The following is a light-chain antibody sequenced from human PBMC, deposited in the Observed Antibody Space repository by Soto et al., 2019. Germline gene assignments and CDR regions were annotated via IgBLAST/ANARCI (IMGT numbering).Light chain of an antibody. V-gene: IGKV1-9*01. Sequence: DIKLTQSPSLLSASVGDRVTITCRASQDISSYLAWYQQKPGRAPELLIHGAHSLHSGVPSRFSGSGSGTEFTLTISSLQPDDFATYYCQQYNSYSWTFGQGTKVDIK. CDR2: GAH. J-gene: IGKJ1*01. CDR1: QDISSY. CDR3: QQYNSYSWT.